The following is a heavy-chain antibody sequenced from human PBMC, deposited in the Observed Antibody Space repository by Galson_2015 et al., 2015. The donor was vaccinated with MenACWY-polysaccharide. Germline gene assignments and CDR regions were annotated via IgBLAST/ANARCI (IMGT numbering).Heavy chain of an antibody. D-gene: IGHD5-12*01. CDR3: APGNNVRLGY. J-gene: IGHJ4*02. CDR2: IYSGGRT. CDR1: GFTVSNNY. Sequence: SLRLSCAVSGFTVSNNYMSWVRQAPGKGLEWVSVIYSGGRTSYADSVKGRFTISRDNSKNTLYLQMNSLRAEDTAVYYCAPGNNVRLGYWGQGTLVTVSS. V-gene: IGHV3-66*01.